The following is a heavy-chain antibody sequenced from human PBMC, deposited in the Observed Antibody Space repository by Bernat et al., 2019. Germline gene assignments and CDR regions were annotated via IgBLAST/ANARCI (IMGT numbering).Heavy chain of an antibody. CDR2: IKSKPHGGTV. V-gene: IGHV3-15*01. J-gene: IGHJ5*02. CDR1: GFSFSHAW. Sequence: EVRLVESGGGLLKSGGSLRLSCAASGFSFSHAWMNWVRQAPGKGPEWVGRIKSKPHGGTVDYAAPVEGRFSISRDDSKNTMDLQMNSLKTEDTAVYYCTTDNNDSGGYYQGAISSWGQGALVTVSS. D-gene: IGHD3-10*01. CDR3: TTDNNDSGGYYQGAISS.